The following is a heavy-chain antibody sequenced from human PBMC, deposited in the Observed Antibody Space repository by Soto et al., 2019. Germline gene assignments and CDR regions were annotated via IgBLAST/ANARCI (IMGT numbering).Heavy chain of an antibody. V-gene: IGHV4-34*01. CDR1: GGSFTGYY. CDR2: INHSGTT. CDR3: ARSYDLFGQYYFDY. Sequence: PSETLSLTCAVYGGSFTGYYWTWIRQPPGKGLEWIGEINHSGTTNYNPSLKSRVTISVDTSKNQFSLNLTSVTAADTAVYFCARSYDLFGQYYFDYWGHGNLVTVSS. D-gene: IGHD3-9*01. J-gene: IGHJ4*01.